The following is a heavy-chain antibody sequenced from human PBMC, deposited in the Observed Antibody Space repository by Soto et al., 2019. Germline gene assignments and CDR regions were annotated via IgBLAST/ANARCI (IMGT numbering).Heavy chain of an antibody. V-gene: IGHV4-31*03. Sequence: QVQLQESGPGLVKTSQTLSLTCTVSGGSISSGGYYWSWIRQHPGKGLEWIGYIYYSGSTYYNPSLKSRVTISVDTSKNQFSLKLSSVTAADTAVYYCARGFGTVGYYYYYGMDVWGQGTTVTVSS. J-gene: IGHJ6*02. CDR2: IYYSGST. CDR1: GGSISSGGYY. CDR3: ARGFGTVGYYYYYGMDV. D-gene: IGHD1-26*01.